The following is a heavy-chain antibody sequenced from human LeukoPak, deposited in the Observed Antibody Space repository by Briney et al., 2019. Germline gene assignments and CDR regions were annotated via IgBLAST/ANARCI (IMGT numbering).Heavy chain of an antibody. CDR1: GFTFSNSW. V-gene: IGHV3-74*01. CDR2: INPDGSST. J-gene: IGHJ4*02. Sequence: LPGGSLRLSCAASGFTFSNSWMHWVRQAPGKGLVWVSRINPDGSSTRYADSVKGRFTISRDNAKNTLYLQMNSLRAEDTAVYYCAKDAGYGDPYYFDYWGQGTLVTVSS. D-gene: IGHD4-17*01. CDR3: AKDAGYGDPYYFDY.